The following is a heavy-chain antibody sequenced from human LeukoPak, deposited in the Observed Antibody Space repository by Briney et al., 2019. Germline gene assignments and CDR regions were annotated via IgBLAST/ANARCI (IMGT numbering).Heavy chain of an antibody. D-gene: IGHD3-10*01. CDR1: GGAFSSYA. J-gene: IGHJ6*04. V-gene: IGHV1-69*06. Sequence: GASVKVSCKASGGAFSSYAISWVRQAPGQGLEWMGGTIPIFGTANYAQKFQGRVTITADKSTSTAYMELSSLRSEDTAVYYCARDSYGSGNCMDVWGKGTTVTVSS. CDR3: ARDSYGSGNCMDV. CDR2: TIPIFGTA.